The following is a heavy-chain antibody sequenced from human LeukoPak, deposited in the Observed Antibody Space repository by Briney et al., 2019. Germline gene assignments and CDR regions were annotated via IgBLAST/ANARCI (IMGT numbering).Heavy chain of an antibody. D-gene: IGHD2-2*02. CDR2: ISSGSSYI. CDR1: GFTFSTYS. J-gene: IGHJ4*02. Sequence: GGSLRLSCVASGFTFSTYSMNWVRQAPGKGLEWVSSISSGSSYIYYADSVKGRFTISRDNAQNSLSLQMNSLGAEDTAVYYCARSWAYCSSASCYNYWGQGTLVTVSS. CDR3: ARSWAYCSSASCYNY. V-gene: IGHV3-21*01.